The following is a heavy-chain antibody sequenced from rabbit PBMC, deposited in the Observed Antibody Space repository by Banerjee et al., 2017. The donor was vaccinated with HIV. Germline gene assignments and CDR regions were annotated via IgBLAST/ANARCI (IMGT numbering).Heavy chain of an antibody. CDR3: AREESDGGGHLKL. D-gene: IGHD2-1*01. J-gene: IGHJ4*01. CDR1: GFDFSINA. CDR2: IYTGSGSA. Sequence: QSLEESGGDLVKPGASLTLTCTASGFDFSINAICWVRQAPGKGLEWIACIYTGSGSALYVSWAKGRFTISKTSSTTVTLQMTSLTAADTATYFCAREESDGGGHLKLWGPGTLVT. V-gene: IGHV1S40*01.